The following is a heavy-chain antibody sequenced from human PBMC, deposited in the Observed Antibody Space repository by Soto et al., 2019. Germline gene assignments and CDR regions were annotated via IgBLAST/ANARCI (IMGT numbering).Heavy chain of an antibody. Sequence: ASVKVSCKASGYTFTGYYMHWVRQAPGQGLEWMGWINPNSGGTNYAQKFQGWVTMTRDTSISTAYMELSRLRSDDTAVYYCARGEDIVATISAFDIWGQGTMVTVSS. V-gene: IGHV1-2*04. CDR1: GYTFTGYY. J-gene: IGHJ3*02. CDR3: ARGEDIVATISAFDI. D-gene: IGHD5-12*01. CDR2: INPNSGGT.